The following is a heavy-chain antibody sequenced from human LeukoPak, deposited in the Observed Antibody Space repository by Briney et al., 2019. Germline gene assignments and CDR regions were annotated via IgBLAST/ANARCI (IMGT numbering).Heavy chain of an antibody. V-gene: IGHV1-8*02. CDR3: ARFPGYGDYDWFDP. Sequence: ASVKVSCKASGYTFTSYGISWVRQAPGQGLEWMGCMNPNSGNTGYAQKFQGRVTMTRNTSISTAYMELSSLRSEDTAVYYCARFPGYGDYDWFDPWGQGTLVTVSS. CDR1: GYTFTSYG. J-gene: IGHJ5*02. D-gene: IGHD4-17*01. CDR2: MNPNSGNT.